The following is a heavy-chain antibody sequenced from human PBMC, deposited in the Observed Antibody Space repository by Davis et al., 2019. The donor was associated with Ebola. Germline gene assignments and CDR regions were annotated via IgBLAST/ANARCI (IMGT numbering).Heavy chain of an antibody. CDR2: IYRDGRT. Sequence: GGSLRLSCAASGFIVSDKYMSWVRQAPGKGLEWVSVIYRDGRTYYADSVKGRFTIPRDNSKNTLYLQMNSLRAEDTAVYYCTRHVSGDFWYFDLWGRGTLVTVSS. V-gene: IGHV3-53*01. D-gene: IGHD4-17*01. CDR3: TRHVSGDFWYFDL. J-gene: IGHJ2*01. CDR1: GFIVSDKY.